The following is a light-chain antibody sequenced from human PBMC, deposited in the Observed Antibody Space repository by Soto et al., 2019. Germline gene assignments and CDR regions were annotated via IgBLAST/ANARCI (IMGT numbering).Light chain of an antibody. V-gene: IGKV1-5*01. CDR1: QSISSL. Sequence: DIQMTQSPSTLSASVGDRVTITCRASQSISSLLAWYQQKPGKAPKLLIYGASSLESGVPSRFSGSGSVTEFTLTSDSLQPDDFATYYCQQYSSSSPTFGQGTKLEI. J-gene: IGKJ2*01. CDR2: GAS. CDR3: QQYSSSSPT.